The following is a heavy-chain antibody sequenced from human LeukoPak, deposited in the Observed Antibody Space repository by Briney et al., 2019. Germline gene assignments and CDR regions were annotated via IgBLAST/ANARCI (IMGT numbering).Heavy chain of an antibody. CDR3: AKDRTINWGPFDY. V-gene: IGHV3-23*01. D-gene: IGHD7-27*01. CDR2: ISGSGGST. J-gene: IGHJ4*02. Sequence: GGSLRLSCAASGFTFHNYAMSWVRQAPGKGLEWVSAISGSGGSTYYADSVKGRFTISRDNSKNTLYLQMNSLRAEDTAVYYCAKDRTINWGPFDYWGQGTLVTVSS. CDR1: GFTFHNYA.